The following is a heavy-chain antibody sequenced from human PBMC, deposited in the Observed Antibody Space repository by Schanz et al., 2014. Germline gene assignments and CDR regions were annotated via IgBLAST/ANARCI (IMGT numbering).Heavy chain of an antibody. V-gene: IGHV3-48*01. Sequence: EVQLVESGGGLVQPGGSLRLSCAASGFTFSSYSMNWVRQAPGKGLEWVSYISSSSSTRYYADSVKGRFTISRDNAKNSLFLQMNSLRAEDTAVYYCARGGFGELSAFDIWGQGTMVTVSS. D-gene: IGHD3-10*01. CDR2: ISSSSSTR. CDR3: ARGGFGELSAFDI. CDR1: GFTFSSYS. J-gene: IGHJ3*02.